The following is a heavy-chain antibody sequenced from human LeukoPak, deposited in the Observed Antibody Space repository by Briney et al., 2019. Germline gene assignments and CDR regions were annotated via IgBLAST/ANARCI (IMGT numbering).Heavy chain of an antibody. V-gene: IGHV3-74*01. CDR2: INSDGSST. CDR1: GFTFSSYW. J-gene: IGHJ4*02. D-gene: IGHD3-10*01. CDR3: AGKTSGAVPII. Sequence: PGGSLRLSCAASGFTFSSYWMHWVRQAPGKGLVWVSRINSDGSSTIYADSVKGRFTISRDNAKNTLYLQMNNLRDEDTAVYYCAGKTSGAVPIIWGQGTLVTVSS.